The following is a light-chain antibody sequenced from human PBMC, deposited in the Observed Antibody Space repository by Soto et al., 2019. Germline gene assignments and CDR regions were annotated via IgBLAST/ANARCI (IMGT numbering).Light chain of an antibody. Sequence: DIQATQSPSTLSASVGDRFTITCRASQSISSWLAWYQEKPGKAPKLLIYKASSLESGGPSRFSGSGSGTEFTLTIISLQPDEFATYYCQQYNSYSTFGQGTKVDIK. CDR3: QQYNSYST. CDR2: KAS. V-gene: IGKV1-5*03. CDR1: QSISSW. J-gene: IGKJ1*01.